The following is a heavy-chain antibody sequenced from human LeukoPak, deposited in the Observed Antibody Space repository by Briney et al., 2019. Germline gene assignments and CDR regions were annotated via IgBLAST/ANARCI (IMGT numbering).Heavy chain of an antibody. CDR1: GFTFSSYA. D-gene: IGHD3-9*01. V-gene: IGHV3-30*04. Sequence: GRSLRLSCAASGFTFSSYAMHWVRQAPGKGLEWVAVISYDGSNKYYADSVKGRFTISRDNSKNTLYLQMNSLRAEDTGVYYCAKDRGSRNEILTGRPRASMDFDYWGQGTLVIVSS. CDR3: AKDRGSRNEILTGRPRASMDFDY. J-gene: IGHJ4*02. CDR2: ISYDGSNK.